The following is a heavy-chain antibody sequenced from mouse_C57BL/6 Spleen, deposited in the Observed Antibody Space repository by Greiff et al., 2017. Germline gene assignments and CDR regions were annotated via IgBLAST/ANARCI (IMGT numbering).Heavy chain of an antibody. CDR1: GFTFTDYY. D-gene: IGHD4-1*02. Sequence: EVKLQESGGGLVQPGGSLSLSCAASGFTFTDYYMSWVRQPPGKALEWLGFIRNKANGYTTEYSAPVKGRFTISRDNSQSILYLQMNALRAEDSATYYCARLSPNWDGFDYWGQGTTLTVSS. V-gene: IGHV7-3*01. CDR2: IRNKANGYTT. CDR3: ARLSPNWDGFDY. J-gene: IGHJ2*01.